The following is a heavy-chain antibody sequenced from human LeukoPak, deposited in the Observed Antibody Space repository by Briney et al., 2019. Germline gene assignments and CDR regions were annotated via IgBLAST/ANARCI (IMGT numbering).Heavy chain of an antibody. Sequence: SETLSLTCAVSGGSISSGNWWRWVRQPPGKGLEWIGEILHTESTNYNPSLKSRVTMSVDKSQNQFSLKLTSVTAADTAVYYCAKDRNARWLAGYFDCWGQGALVTVSS. CDR2: ILHTEST. J-gene: IGHJ4*02. CDR3: AKDRNARWLAGYFDC. V-gene: IGHV4-4*02. CDR1: GGSISSGNW. D-gene: IGHD5-24*01.